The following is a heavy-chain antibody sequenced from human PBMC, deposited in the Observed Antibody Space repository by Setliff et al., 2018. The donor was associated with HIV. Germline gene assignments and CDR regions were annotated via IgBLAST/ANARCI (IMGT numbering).Heavy chain of an antibody. CDR2: IYYSGST. CDR1: GGSISTYY. Sequence: SETLSLTCTVSGGSISTYYWSWIRQPPGKRLEWIGYIYYSGSTNYNPSLKSRVTISVDTSKRQFSLKLSSVTAADTAVYYCARALGYYYDSSGYVDYWGQGTLVTVSS. CDR3: ARALGYYYDSSGYVDY. D-gene: IGHD3-22*01. V-gene: IGHV4-59*12. J-gene: IGHJ4*02.